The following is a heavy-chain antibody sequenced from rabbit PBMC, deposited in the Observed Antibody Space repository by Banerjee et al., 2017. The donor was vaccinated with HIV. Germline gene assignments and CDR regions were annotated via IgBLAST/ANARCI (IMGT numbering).Heavy chain of an antibody. Sequence: QEQLVESGGGLVQPEGSLTLTCTASGFSFSSKYRIYWVRQAPGKGLEWIAYIDAGSSGSTYYASWPKGRFTISKTSSTTVTLQMTSLTAADTATYFCARSPNNYGGYAYANDLWGPGTLVTVS. CDR3: ARSPNNYGGYAYANDL. J-gene: IGHJ6*01. CDR2: IDAGSSGST. D-gene: IGHD6-1*01. V-gene: IGHV1S45*01. CDR1: GFSFSSKYR.